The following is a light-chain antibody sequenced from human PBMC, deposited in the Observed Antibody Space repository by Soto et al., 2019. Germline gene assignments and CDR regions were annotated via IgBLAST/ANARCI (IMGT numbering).Light chain of an antibody. CDR3: QQYDSYWT. CDR1: QSISTW. J-gene: IGKJ1*01. Sequence: DIQMSQSPSALSASVRDRVTITCRASQSISTWLAWYQQKSGKAPKLLIYEASSLGSGVPSRFSGSGSGTEFTLTISSLQPDDFATYYCQQYDSYWTFGQGTKVDI. V-gene: IGKV1-5*03. CDR2: EAS.